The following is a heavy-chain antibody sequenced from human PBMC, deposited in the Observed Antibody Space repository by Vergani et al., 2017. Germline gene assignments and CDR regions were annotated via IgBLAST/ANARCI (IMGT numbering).Heavy chain of an antibody. V-gene: IGHV3-74*01. CDR1: GFTFSNYW. CDR2: INSDGDST. J-gene: IGHJ6*03. Sequence: VQLVESGGGLVQPGGSLRLSCTASGFTFSNYWMQWVRQAPGTGLMWVSRINSDGDSTSYADSVKGRFTISRDNAKNTLYLQMDSLRAEDTAVYYCARDGWELLDYFYYMDVWGKGTTVTVSS. CDR3: ARDGWELLDYFYYMDV. D-gene: IGHD1-26*01.